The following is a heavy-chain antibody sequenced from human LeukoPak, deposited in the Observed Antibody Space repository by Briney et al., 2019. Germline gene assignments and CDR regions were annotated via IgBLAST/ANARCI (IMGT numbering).Heavy chain of an antibody. D-gene: IGHD2-8*01. V-gene: IGHV3-23*01. Sequence: GGSLRLSCAASGFTFNIYAMSWVRQAPGKGLEWVSAISGSGGSTYYAGSVKGRFTISRDNSQNTVYLQMNSLRGEDAALYYCAVLHYYAMDVWGQGTTVTVSS. CDR1: GFTFNIYA. CDR2: ISGSGGST. CDR3: AVLHYYAMDV. J-gene: IGHJ6*02.